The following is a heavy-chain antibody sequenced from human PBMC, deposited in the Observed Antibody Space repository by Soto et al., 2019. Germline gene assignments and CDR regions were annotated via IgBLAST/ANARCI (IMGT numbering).Heavy chain of an antibody. CDR1: GYKVSTWHNFTSYW. J-gene: IGHJ3*02. CDR3: ARQRYYDSSGYYPDAFDI. CDR2: IYPGDSDT. Sequence: PGESLKISCMGSGYKVSTWHNFTSYWIGWVRQMPGKGLEWMGIIYPGDSDTRYSPSFQGQVTISADKSISTAYLQWSSLKASDTAMYYCARQRYYDSSGYYPDAFDIWGQGTMVTVSS. V-gene: IGHV5-51*01. D-gene: IGHD3-22*01.